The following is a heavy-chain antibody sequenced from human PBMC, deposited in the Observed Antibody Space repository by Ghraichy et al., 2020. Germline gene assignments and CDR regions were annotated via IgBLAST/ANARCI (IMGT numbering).Heavy chain of an antibody. D-gene: IGHD3-3*01. J-gene: IGHJ5*02. CDR3: ARHLYDFWSGYWPEPTYNWFDP. CDR2: IYTSGST. CDR1: GGSISSYY. V-gene: IGHV4-4*09. Sequence: SETLSLTCTVSGGSISSYYWSWIRQPPGKGLEWIGYIYTSGSTNYNPSLKSRVTISVDTSKNQFSLKLSSVTAADTAVYYCARHLYDFWSGYWPEPTYNWFDPWGQGTLVTVSS.